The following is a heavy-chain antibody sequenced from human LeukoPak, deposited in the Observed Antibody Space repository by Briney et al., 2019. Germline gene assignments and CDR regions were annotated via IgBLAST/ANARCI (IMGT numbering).Heavy chain of an antibody. CDR1: GFAFSSYA. J-gene: IGHJ6*03. CDR3: ARDRLLEDRHYYSYYYMDV. V-gene: IGHV3-21*01. Sequence: GGSLRLSCAASGFAFSSYAMSWVRQAPGKGLEWVSSISSSSSYVYYADSVKGRFTISRDNAKNSLYLQMDSLRAEDTAVYYCARDRLLEDRHYYSYYYMDVWGKGTTVTVSS. D-gene: IGHD1-1*01. CDR2: ISSSSSYV.